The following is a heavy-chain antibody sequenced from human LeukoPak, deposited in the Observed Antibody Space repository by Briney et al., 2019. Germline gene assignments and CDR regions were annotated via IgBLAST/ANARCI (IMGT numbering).Heavy chain of an antibody. Sequence: GSSVKVSCKASGGTLTTYAISWVRQAPGQGLEWVGGVIPTFGSANYALKFRARVTITADESTSTAYMELSSLRSEDTAVYYCARDSGNSSSSPFGYWGQGTLVTVSS. CDR2: VIPTFGSA. CDR1: GGTLTTYA. D-gene: IGHD6-6*01. V-gene: IGHV1-69*01. CDR3: ARDSGNSSSSPFGY. J-gene: IGHJ4*02.